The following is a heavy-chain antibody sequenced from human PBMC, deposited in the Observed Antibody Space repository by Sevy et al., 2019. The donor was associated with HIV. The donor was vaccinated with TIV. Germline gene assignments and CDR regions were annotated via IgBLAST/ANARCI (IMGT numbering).Heavy chain of an antibody. V-gene: IGHV3-11*01. Sequence: GGSLRLSCVGSGFRFSGYYMNWIRQAPGKGLEWVSYISGTGNTKYYTDSVKGRFTISRDNAKNSLYLEMNSLRVDDTAVYYCARDATYYDFWAGYYTGWFDPWGQGTLVTVSS. D-gene: IGHD3-3*01. J-gene: IGHJ5*02. CDR2: ISGTGNTK. CDR1: GFRFSGYY. CDR3: ARDATYYDFWAGYYTGWFDP.